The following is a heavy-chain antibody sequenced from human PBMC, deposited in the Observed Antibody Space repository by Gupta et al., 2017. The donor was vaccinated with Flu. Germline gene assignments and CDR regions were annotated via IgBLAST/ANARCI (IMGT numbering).Heavy chain of an antibody. D-gene: IGHD3/OR15-3a*01. V-gene: IGHV1-3*01. CDR2: INADIGNT. J-gene: IGHJ5*02. CDR3: ARLWTGGLDP. CDR1: GYTFTSYP. Sequence: QLQLVQSGAEVKTPAPSVKVCCTAAGYTFTSYPIRWVRQAPGQRLEWMGWINADIGNTKYSPKFQGRVTITSDTSASTAYMELSSLRSEDTAVYYCARLWTGGLDPWGQGTLVTVSS.